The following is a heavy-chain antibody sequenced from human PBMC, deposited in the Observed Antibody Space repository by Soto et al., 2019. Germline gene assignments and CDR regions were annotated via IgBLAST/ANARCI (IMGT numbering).Heavy chain of an antibody. D-gene: IGHD1-26*01. CDR3: ASDWETVALSYGMDV. CDR1: GFTFSDYY. J-gene: IGHJ6*02. CDR2: ISSRGTTI. Sequence: QVQLVESGGGLVKPGGSLRLSCAASGFTFSDYYMNWVRQAPGKGLEWVSYISSRGTTIYYADSVRGRFTISRDNAKNSLFLQMNSLSAEDTAVYYCASDWETVALSYGMDVWGHGTTVTVSS. V-gene: IGHV3-11*01.